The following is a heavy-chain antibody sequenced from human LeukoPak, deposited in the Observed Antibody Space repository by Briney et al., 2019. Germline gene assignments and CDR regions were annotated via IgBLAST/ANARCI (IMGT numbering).Heavy chain of an antibody. J-gene: IGHJ4*02. D-gene: IGHD2-2*01. Sequence: ASVKVSCKASGYTFTDYYIHWVRQAPGQGLEWMGWINPESGGTNYAQKFQGRVTMTRDTSITIAYMELSRLISDDTAVYYCARDPYCTSTRCFSLFDYWGQGTLVTVSS. CDR1: GYTFTDYY. CDR3: ARDPYCTSTRCFSLFDY. CDR2: INPESGGT. V-gene: IGHV1-2*02.